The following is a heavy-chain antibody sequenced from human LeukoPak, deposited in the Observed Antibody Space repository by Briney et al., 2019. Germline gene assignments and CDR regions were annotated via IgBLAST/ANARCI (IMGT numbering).Heavy chain of an antibody. CDR1: GYTFTSYG. J-gene: IGHJ6*02. CDR2: ISAYNGNT. D-gene: IGHD1-7*01. V-gene: IGHV1-18*01. Sequence: ASVKVSCKASGYTFTSYGISWVRQAPGRGLEWMGGISAYNGNTNYAQKLQGRVTMTTDTSTSTAYMELRSLRSDDTAVYYCARDVDWNYERNYYYGMDVWGQGTTVTVSS. CDR3: ARDVDWNYERNYYYGMDV.